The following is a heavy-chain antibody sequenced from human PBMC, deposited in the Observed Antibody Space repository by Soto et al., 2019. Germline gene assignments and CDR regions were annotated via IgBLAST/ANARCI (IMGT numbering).Heavy chain of an antibody. Sequence: ASVKVSCKSSGYTFTSYGISWVRQAPGQGLEWMGWISAYNGNTNYAQKLQGRVTMTTDTSTSTAYMELRSLRSDDTAVYYCARDKKTRPGWITDTFDYWGQGTLVTVSS. J-gene: IGHJ4*02. CDR3: ARDKKTRPGWITDTFDY. D-gene: IGHD3-16*01. CDR1: GYTFTSYG. V-gene: IGHV1-18*01. CDR2: ISAYNGNT.